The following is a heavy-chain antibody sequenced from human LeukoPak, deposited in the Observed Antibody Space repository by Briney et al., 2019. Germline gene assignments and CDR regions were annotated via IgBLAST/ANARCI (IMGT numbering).Heavy chain of an antibody. CDR3: AKHQRGGYDSPSHF. CDR1: GGSISSSSYY. V-gene: IGHV3-23*01. D-gene: IGHD5-12*01. CDR2: IGGSDGNT. J-gene: IGHJ4*02. Sequence: ETLSLTCTVSGGSISSSSYYWGWIRQPPGKGLEWVSSIGGSDGNTYYADSVKGRFTISRDTSKNTLYLQMNSLRAEDTAIYYCAKHQRGGYDSPSHFWGQGTLVTVSS.